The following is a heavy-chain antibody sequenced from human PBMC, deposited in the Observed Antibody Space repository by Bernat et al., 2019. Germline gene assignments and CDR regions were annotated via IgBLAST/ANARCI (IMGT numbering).Heavy chain of an antibody. CDR1: GLTFSSYW. J-gene: IGHJ4*02. CDR3: AEAEYSSSSRHFDY. D-gene: IGHD6-6*01. CDR2: VNSDGSST. V-gene: IGHV3-74*01. Sequence: EVQLVESGGGLVQPGGSLRLSCAASGLTFSSYWMHWVRQAPGKGLVWVSRVNSDGSSTSYADSVKGRFTVSRDNAKNTLYLQMNSLRAEDTAVYYCAEAEYSSSSRHFDYWGQGTLVTVSS.